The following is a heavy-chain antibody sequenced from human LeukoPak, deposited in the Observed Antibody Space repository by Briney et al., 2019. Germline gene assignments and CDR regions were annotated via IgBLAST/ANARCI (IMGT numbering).Heavy chain of an antibody. V-gene: IGHV4-34*01. CDR1: GGSISDHY. Sequence: PSETLSLTCADYGGSISDHYWSWIRQPPGKGLEWIGEINHSGGTNYNPSLKSPVTISVDTSKNQFSLKLSSVTAADTAVYYCARYSYGKFDYWGQGTLVTVSS. CDR3: ARYSYGKFDY. D-gene: IGHD5-18*01. J-gene: IGHJ4*02. CDR2: INHSGGT.